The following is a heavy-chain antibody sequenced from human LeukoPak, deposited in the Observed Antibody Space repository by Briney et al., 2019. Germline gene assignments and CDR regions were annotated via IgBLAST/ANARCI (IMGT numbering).Heavy chain of an antibody. J-gene: IGHJ3*01. D-gene: IGHD3-10*01. CDR3: ARGGYDVGSGTYGYGLDV. V-gene: IGHV3-48*03. CDR2: SSSGSPI. Sequence: GGSLRLSCTASGFTLTTYEMNWVRQAPGKGLEWVSYSSSGSPIYYADSAKGRFTISRDNAKNSLYLQMNNLRAEDTAVYYCARGGYDVGSGTYGYGLDVWGQGTMVTVSS. CDR1: GFTLTTYE.